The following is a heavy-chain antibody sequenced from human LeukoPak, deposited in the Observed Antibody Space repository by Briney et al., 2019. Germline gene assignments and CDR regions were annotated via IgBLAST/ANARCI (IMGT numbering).Heavy chain of an antibody. Sequence: SETLSLTCTVSGGSISSGSYYWSWIRQPAGKGLGWIGRIYTSGSTNYNPSLKSRVTISVDTSKNQFSLKLSSVTAADTAVYYCARDKYYDFWSGSLYNWFDPWGQGTLVTVSS. CDR2: IYTSGST. J-gene: IGHJ5*02. CDR3: ARDKYYDFWSGSLYNWFDP. V-gene: IGHV4-61*02. CDR1: GGSISSGSYY. D-gene: IGHD3-3*01.